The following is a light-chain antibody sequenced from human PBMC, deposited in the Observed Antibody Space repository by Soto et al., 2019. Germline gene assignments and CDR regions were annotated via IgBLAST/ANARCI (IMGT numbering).Light chain of an antibody. J-gene: IGLJ2*01. Sequence: QSALTQPASVSGSPGQSITISCTGTSSDVGNYKYVSWYQQHPGKAPKLIISGVNNRPSGVSNRFSGSKSGNTASLTISGLQPEDEADYYCCSYTMTNTVIFGGGTKLTVL. V-gene: IGLV2-14*01. CDR2: GVN. CDR3: CSYTMTNTVI. CDR1: SSDVGNYKY.